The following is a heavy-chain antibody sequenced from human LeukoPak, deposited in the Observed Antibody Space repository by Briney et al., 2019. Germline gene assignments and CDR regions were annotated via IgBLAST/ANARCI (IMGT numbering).Heavy chain of an antibody. Sequence: GGSLRLSCAASGFTFDDYAMHWVRQAPGKGLEWVSGISWNSGSIGYADSVKGRFTISRDNAKNSLYLQMNSLRAEDTAVYYCASGAGVIPDYWGQGTLVTVPS. D-gene: IGHD3-22*01. CDR1: GFTFDDYA. V-gene: IGHV3-9*01. CDR3: ASGAGVIPDY. CDR2: ISWNSGSI. J-gene: IGHJ4*02.